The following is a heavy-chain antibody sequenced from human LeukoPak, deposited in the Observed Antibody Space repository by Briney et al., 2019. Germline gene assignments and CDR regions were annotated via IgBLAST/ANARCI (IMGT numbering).Heavy chain of an antibody. CDR3: ARGFRYYGSGIDY. D-gene: IGHD3-10*01. CDR1: GFDFKTYA. J-gene: IGHJ4*02. CDR2: ISGRGDKT. V-gene: IGHV3-23*01. Sequence: GGSLRLSCAASGFDFKTYAMNWVRQAPGKGLEWVSGISGRGDKTYYADSVKGRFTISRDNSRNTLYLQMGSLRPEDMAVYYCARGFRYYGSGIDYWGQGTLVTVSS.